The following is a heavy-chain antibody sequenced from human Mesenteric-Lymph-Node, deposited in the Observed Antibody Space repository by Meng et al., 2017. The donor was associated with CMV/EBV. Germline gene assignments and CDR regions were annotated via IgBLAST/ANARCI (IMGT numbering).Heavy chain of an antibody. J-gene: IGHJ4*02. CDR3: ARGGASGGLLDN. D-gene: IGHD6-19*01. Sequence: CAASGFTFSTYAMHWVRQAPGKGLEYVSVINSDGSSTYYVNSVKGRFITSRDNSKNTLYLQMGSLTTEDMGVYFCARGGASGGLLDNWGQGTLVTVSS. V-gene: IGHV3-64*01. CDR1: GFTFSTYA. CDR2: INSDGSST.